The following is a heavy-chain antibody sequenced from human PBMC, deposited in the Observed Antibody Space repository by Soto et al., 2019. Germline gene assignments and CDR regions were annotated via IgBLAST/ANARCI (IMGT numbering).Heavy chain of an antibody. V-gene: IGHV4-31*03. CDR3: ARGEVVPVAKDGGGGSILDY. D-gene: IGHD2-2*01. CDR1: GGSISSGGYY. Sequence: QVQLQESGPGLVKSLQTLSLTCTVSGGSISSGGYYWSWIRQRPGKGLEWIGYIYYSGSTYYSPSRKGRVTISGGTYKNQCSRKRYSLTGAGTAVYYGARGEVVPVAKDGGGGSILDYWGRGTLVTVCS. CDR2: IYYSGST. J-gene: IGHJ4*02.